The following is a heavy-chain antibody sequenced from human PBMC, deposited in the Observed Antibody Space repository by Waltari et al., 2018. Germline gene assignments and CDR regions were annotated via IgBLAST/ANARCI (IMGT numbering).Heavy chain of an antibody. CDR3: ARGKARRFFDI. J-gene: IGHJ3*02. Sequence: QVQLQQWGAGLLKPSETLSLTCAVYGGSFSGYYWSWIRQPPGKGLEWIGEINHSGSTNYNRSLKSQVTTSVDKSKNQFSLKLSSVTAADTAVYYCARGKARRFFDIWGQGTRVTVSS. V-gene: IGHV4-34*01. CDR1: GGSFSGYY. CDR2: INHSGST.